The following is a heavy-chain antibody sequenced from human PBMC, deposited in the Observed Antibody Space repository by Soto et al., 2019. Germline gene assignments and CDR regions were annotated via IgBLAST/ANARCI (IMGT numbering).Heavy chain of an antibody. CDR3: ARDRYSYYVFFCSSLPYYDYGMXF. V-gene: IGHV3-7*01. Sequence: GGSLRLSCAASGFTFSRYWMSWVRQAPGKGLEWVANIKQDGSEKYYVDSVKGRFTISRDNAKNSLYLQMNSLRAEDTAVYYCARDRYSYYVFFCSSLPYYDYGMXFWRQGTTITVSS. D-gene: IGHD3-3*01. CDR1: GFTFSRYW. J-gene: IGHJ6*02. CDR2: IKQDGSEK.